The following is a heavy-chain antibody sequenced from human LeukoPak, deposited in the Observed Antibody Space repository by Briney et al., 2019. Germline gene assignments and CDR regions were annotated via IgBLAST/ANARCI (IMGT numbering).Heavy chain of an antibody. V-gene: IGHV3-33*01. J-gene: IGHJ4*02. CDR1: GFTFSNYG. D-gene: IGHD6-19*01. CDR3: ARDHTIAVPGPFDY. CDR2: VWYDGSNE. Sequence: GRSLRLSCAASGFTFSNYGMHWVRQAPGKGLEWVAVVWYDGSNENYADSVKGRFTISRDNSKNTLYLQMNSLRAEDTAVYYCARDHTIAVPGPFDYWGQGALVTVSS.